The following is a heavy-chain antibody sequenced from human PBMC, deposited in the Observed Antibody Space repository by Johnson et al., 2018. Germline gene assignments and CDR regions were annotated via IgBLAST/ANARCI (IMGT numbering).Heavy chain of an antibody. CDR1: GFTFSSYS. CDR2: ISSSSSYI. V-gene: IGHV3-21*01. Sequence: VQLVESGGGLVKPGGSLRLSCAASGFTFSSYSMNWVRQAPGKGLEWVSSISSSSSYIYYADSVKGRFIISRDNAKNSLYLQMNSLRAEDTAVYYCARMEYFHEAVAGTTQPHYAFDIWGQGTMVTVSS. CDR3: ARMEYFHEAVAGTTQPHYAFDI. J-gene: IGHJ3*02. D-gene: IGHD6-19*01.